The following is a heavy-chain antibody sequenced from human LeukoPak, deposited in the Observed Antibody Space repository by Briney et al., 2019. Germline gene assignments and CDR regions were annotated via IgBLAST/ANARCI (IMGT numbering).Heavy chain of an antibody. CDR3: ARHVTSFHI. Sequence: SETLCLTCSVSGVSISETTYYWGWIRQPPGKGLEWIGSIFYSGTTYYNPSLKSRVTISVDTSNNQFSLKLSSVTAADTAVYFCARHVTSFHIWGQGTMVTVSS. D-gene: IGHD2-21*02. CDR1: GVSISETTYY. CDR2: IFYSGTT. J-gene: IGHJ3*02. V-gene: IGHV4-39*01.